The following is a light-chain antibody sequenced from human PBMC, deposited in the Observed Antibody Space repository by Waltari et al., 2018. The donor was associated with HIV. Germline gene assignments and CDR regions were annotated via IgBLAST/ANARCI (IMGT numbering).Light chain of an antibody. J-gene: IGLJ2*01. CDR2: DVS. V-gene: IGLV2-11*01. CDR1: SSDVGAYKY. Sequence: QSALTQPRSVSGSPGQSVTISCTGTSSDVGAYKYVSWYKQHPGKAPQFMIYDVSKRPSGVPDRFSGSKSGNTASLTISGLQADDEAIYYCCSYAGTYEVVFGGGTKLTVL. CDR3: CSYAGTYEVV.